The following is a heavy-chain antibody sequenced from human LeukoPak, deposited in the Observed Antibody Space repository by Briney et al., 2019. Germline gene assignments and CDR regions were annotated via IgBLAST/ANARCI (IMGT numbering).Heavy chain of an antibody. CDR3: ARGPGSGYYYGWVFDY. Sequence: GASVKVSCKASGGTFSSYAISWVRQAPGQGLEWMGGIIPILGTANYAQKFQGRVTITADESTSTAYMELSSLRSEDTAVYYCARGPGSGYYYGWVFDYWGQGTLVTVSS. CDR2: IIPILGTA. CDR1: GGTFSSYA. V-gene: IGHV1-69*01. J-gene: IGHJ4*02. D-gene: IGHD3-22*01.